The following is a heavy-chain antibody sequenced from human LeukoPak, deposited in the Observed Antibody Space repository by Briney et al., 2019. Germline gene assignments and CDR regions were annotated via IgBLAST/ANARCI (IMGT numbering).Heavy chain of an antibody. Sequence: SVKVSCKASGYTFTGYYMHWVRQAPGQGLEWMGGIIPIFGTANYAQKFQGRVTITTDESTSTAYMELSSLRSEDTAVYYCASGSSSSWSHYYYYYYMDVWGKGTTVTVSS. CDR3: ASGSSSSWSHYYYYYYMDV. V-gene: IGHV1-69*05. D-gene: IGHD6-13*01. CDR2: IIPIFGTA. CDR1: GYTFTGYY. J-gene: IGHJ6*03.